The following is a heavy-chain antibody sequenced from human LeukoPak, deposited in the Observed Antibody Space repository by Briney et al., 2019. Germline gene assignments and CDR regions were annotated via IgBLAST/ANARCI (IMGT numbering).Heavy chain of an antibody. J-gene: IGHJ6*02. CDR1: GGSISSYY. CDR3: ARVGGTNYYYYGMDV. Sequence: SETLSLTCTVSGGSISSYYWSWIRQPPGKGLEWIGYIYDSGSTNYNPSLRSRVTISVDTSKNQFSLKLSSVTAADTAVYYCARVGGTNYYYYGMDVWGQGTTVTVSS. D-gene: IGHD1-1*01. CDR2: IYDSGST. V-gene: IGHV4-59*01.